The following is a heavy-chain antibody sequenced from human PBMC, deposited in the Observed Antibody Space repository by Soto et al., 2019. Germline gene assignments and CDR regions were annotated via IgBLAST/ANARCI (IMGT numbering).Heavy chain of an antibody. J-gene: IGHJ4*02. CDR1: GVSISSGGYF. Sequence: SETLSLTCTVSGVSISSGGYFWNWLLHHPGKGLEWIGFIYHSGSTFYSPSLQSRVSISVDTSKNQFSLKLSSVTPADTAVYYCAREGYAHFGDDGPFDLFYFDNWGAGTLVTVSS. CDR2: IYHSGST. CDR3: AREGYAHFGDDGPFDLFYFDN. D-gene: IGHD2-21*01. V-gene: IGHV4-31*03.